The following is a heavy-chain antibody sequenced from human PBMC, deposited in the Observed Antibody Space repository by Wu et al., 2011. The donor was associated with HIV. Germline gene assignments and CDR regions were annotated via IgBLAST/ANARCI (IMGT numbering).Heavy chain of an antibody. CDR1: GGTFNSYA. Sequence: QVQPVQSGAEVKKPGSSVKVSCKASGGTFNSYAISWVRQAPGQGLEWMGGIIAIFGTANYAQKFQGRVTITADKSTTTTYMELNNLRSEDTAVYYCARDLTVHDYGDPERGEIDYWGQGTLVTVSS. J-gene: IGHJ4*02. V-gene: IGHV1-69*14. D-gene: IGHD4-17*01. CDR3: ARDLTVHDYGDPERGEIDY. CDR2: IIAIFGTA.